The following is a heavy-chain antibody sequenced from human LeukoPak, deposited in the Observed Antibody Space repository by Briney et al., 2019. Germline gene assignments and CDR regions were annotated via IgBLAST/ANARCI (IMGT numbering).Heavy chain of an antibody. J-gene: IGHJ5*02. D-gene: IGHD2-2*02. V-gene: IGHV4-34*01. Sequence: SETLSLTCVVSGGSFSGYYWSWIRHPPAKGLEESGEINHGGRTNYSPSLKRRVTISVDTSKNQFSLNLSSVTAADTAVYYCARGLELGYCSGASCYIWFDPWGQGTLVTVSS. CDR3: ARGLELGYCSGASCYIWFDP. CDR2: INHGGRT. CDR1: GGSFSGYY.